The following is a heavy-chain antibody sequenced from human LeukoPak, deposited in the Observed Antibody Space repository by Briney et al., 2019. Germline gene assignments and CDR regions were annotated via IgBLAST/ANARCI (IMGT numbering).Heavy chain of an antibody. Sequence: GRSLRLSCAASGFTFSSYAMHWVRQAPGKGLEWVAVISYVGSNKYYADSVKGRFTISRDNSKNTLYLQMNSLRAEDTAVYYCAIPGAPWGQGTLVTVSS. V-gene: IGHV3-30-3*01. CDR3: AIPGAP. J-gene: IGHJ5*02. D-gene: IGHD1-14*01. CDR2: ISYVGSNK. CDR1: GFTFSSYA.